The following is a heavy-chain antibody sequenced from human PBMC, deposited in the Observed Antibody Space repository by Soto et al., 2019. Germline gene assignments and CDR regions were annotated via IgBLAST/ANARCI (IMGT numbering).Heavy chain of an antibody. Sequence: PVGSLRLSCAASHFSFSTSWMNCIRQSPGKGLEWVANINPDGSAKYYVDSLKGRFTISRDNAKNSLDLQMNSLRAEDTAVYFCTRVSTGHWVEYWGQAALVTVS. CDR1: HFSFSTSW. J-gene: IGHJ4*02. CDR2: INPDGSAK. V-gene: IGHV3-7*03. CDR3: TRVSTGHWVEY. D-gene: IGHD3-16*01.